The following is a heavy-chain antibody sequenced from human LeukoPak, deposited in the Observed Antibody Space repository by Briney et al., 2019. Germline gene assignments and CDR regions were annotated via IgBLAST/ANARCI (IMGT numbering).Heavy chain of an antibody. CDR1: GGSISSSY. CDR3: ARHNPQAPYGDYGS. V-gene: IGHV4-4*09. D-gene: IGHD4-17*01. J-gene: IGHJ4*02. CDR2: IHTSGDS. Sequence: SETLSLTCTVSGGSISSSYWSWIRQPPGRGLDWVGYIHTSGDSNYNPSLKSRVTISVDTSKNQLSLKLSSVTAADTAVYYCARHNPQAPYGDYGSWGQGILVTVSS.